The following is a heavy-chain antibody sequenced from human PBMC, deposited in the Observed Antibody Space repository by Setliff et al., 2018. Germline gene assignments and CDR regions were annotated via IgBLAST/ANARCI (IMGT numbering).Heavy chain of an antibody. V-gene: IGHV1-18*01. CDR1: GYTFTDFG. CDR2: ISPYTGNT. Sequence: GASVKVSCKASGYTFTDFGINWVRQAPGQGLEWMGWISPYTGNTYSAQRFQGRVTLTTDTSTSTAYMEVKSLTSDDTAVYYCARINFYVSSGFYYASDYWGQGTLVTVSS. D-gene: IGHD3-22*01. CDR3: ARINFYVSSGFYYASDY. J-gene: IGHJ4*02.